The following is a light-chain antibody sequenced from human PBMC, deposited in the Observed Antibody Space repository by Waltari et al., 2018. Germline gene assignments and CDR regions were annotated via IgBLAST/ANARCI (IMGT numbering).Light chain of an antibody. CDR2: RAS. CDR3: QQYDNYWT. J-gene: IGKJ1*01. V-gene: IGKV1-5*03. Sequence: DIQMTQSPSTLSASVGDRVTITCRASQSITNWLAWYQQKPGKAPKLLIYRASNLESGVLSRFSGSGSGTEVSLTISSLQPDDFATCYCQQYDNYWTFGQGTKVEIK. CDR1: QSITNW.